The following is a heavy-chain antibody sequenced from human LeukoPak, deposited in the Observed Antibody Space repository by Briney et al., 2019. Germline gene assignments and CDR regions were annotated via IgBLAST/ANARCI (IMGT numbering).Heavy chain of an antibody. V-gene: IGHV3-33*06. CDR3: AKVNYYDSSGYLDY. Sequence: PGSSLRLSCAASGFPFSGSGMHWVRQAPGKGLEWVAVIWYDGSHQYYADSVKGRFTISRDNSKNTVYLQMNSLRAEDTAVYYCAKVNYYDSSGYLDYWGQGTLVTASS. CDR1: GFPFSGSG. CDR2: IWYDGSHQ. D-gene: IGHD3-22*01. J-gene: IGHJ4*02.